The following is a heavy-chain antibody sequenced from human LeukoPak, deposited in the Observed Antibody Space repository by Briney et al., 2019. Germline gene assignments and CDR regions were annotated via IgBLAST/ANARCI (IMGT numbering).Heavy chain of an antibody. J-gene: IGHJ4*02. CDR1: GGSISSSSYY. CDR3: ARPRGPYGSGSWSY. V-gene: IGHV4-39*01. Sequence: PSETLSLTCTVSGGSISSSSYYWGWLRQPPGTGLEWIGSIYYSGSTYYNPSLKSRVTISVDTSKNQFSLKLSSVTAADTAVYYCARPRGPYGSGSWSYWGQGTLVTVSS. CDR2: IYYSGST. D-gene: IGHD3-10*01.